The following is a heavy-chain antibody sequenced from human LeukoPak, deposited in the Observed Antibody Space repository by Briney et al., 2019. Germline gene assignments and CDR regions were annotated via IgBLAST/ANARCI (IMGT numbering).Heavy chain of an antibody. CDR1: DDSITIYY. CDR2: IDHTGST. D-gene: IGHD3-22*01. J-gene: IGHJ4*02. V-gene: IGHV4-59*12. CDR3: AREGGSYDSSGYYSLHYYFDY. Sequence: SETLSLTCTVSDDSITIYYWTWIRQPPGKGLEWIGYIDHTGSTNYNPSLKSRVTISVDTSKNQFSLKMSSVTAADTAVYYCAREGGSYDSSGYYSLHYYFDYWGQGTLVTVSS.